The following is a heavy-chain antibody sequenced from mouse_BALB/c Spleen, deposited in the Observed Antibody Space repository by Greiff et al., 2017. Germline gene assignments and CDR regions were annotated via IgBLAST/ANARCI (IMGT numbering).Heavy chain of an antibody. J-gene: IGHJ3*01. D-gene: IGHD1-1*01. V-gene: IGHV5-6*01. CDR1: GFTFSSYG. CDR2: ISSGGSYT. Sequence: EVKVVESGGDLVKPGGSLKLSCAASGFTFSSYGMSWVRQTPDKRLEWVATISSGGSYTYYPDSVKGRFTISRDNAKNTLYLQMSSLKSEDTAMYYCAREGPTTVVDRGFAYWGQGTLVTVSA. CDR3: AREGPTTVVDRGFAY.